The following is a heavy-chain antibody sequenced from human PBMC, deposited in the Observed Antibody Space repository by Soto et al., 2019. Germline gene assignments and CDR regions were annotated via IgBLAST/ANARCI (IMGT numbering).Heavy chain of an antibody. Sequence: LRLSCAASGFTFSSYGMHWVRQAPGKGLEWVAVISYDGSNKYYADSVKGRFTISRDNSKNTLYLQMNSLRAEDTAVYYCAKDRGRGYSYGTFDYWGQGTLVTVSS. D-gene: IGHD5-18*01. CDR2: ISYDGSNK. CDR3: AKDRGRGYSYGTFDY. V-gene: IGHV3-30*18. J-gene: IGHJ4*02. CDR1: GFTFSSYG.